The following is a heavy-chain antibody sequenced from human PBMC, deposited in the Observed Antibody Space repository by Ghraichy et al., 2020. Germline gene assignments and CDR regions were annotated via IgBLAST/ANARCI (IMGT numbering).Heavy chain of an antibody. V-gene: IGHV3-23*01. Sequence: LNISCAASGFTFSSYAMSWVRQAPGKGLEWVSVISDSGGSTYYADSVKGRFTISRDNSKNTLYLQMNSLRAEDTAVYYCAKQPRIAAVPRDWGQGTLVTVSA. D-gene: IGHD6-13*01. CDR1: GFTFSSYA. CDR3: AKQPRIAAVPRD. CDR2: ISDSGGST. J-gene: IGHJ4*02.